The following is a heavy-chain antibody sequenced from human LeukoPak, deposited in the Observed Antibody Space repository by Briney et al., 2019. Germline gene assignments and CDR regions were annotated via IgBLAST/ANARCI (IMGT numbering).Heavy chain of an antibody. V-gene: IGHV1-2*02. J-gene: IGHJ4*02. CDR2: INPNSGGT. D-gene: IGHD5-24*01. Sequence: ASVKVSCKASGYTVTGHYLHWVRQAPGQGLEWLGWINPNSGGTNYAQKSQGRVTMTRDTSINTAYMELSSLTSDDTAMYFCARDSYSGFSYSYHLDYWGQGTLVTVSS. CDR3: ARDSYSGFSYSYHLDY. CDR1: GYTVTGHY.